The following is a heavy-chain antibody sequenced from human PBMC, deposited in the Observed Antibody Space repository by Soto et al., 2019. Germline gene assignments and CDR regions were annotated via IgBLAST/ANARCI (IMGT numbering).Heavy chain of an antibody. CDR1: GDSISSSSYS. J-gene: IGHJ2*01. D-gene: IGHD1-1*01. CDR2: IYFSGTTS. Sequence: SETLSLTCTVSGDSISSSSYSWGWIRQPPGEGLEWIGNIYFSGTTSYYNPSLESRVTISVDTSKNQFSLKLSSVTAADTAIYYCAIERGRRNWYFDLWGRGTLVTVSS. V-gene: IGHV4-39*01. CDR3: AIERGRRNWYFDL.